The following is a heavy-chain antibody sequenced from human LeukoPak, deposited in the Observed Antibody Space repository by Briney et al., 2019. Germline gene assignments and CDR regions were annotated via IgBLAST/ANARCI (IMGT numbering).Heavy chain of an antibody. J-gene: IGHJ4*02. CDR2: ISYDGSNK. V-gene: IGHV3-30*18. CDR1: GFTFSSYG. D-gene: IGHD5-18*01. Sequence: GGSLRLSCAASGFTFSSYGMHWVRQAPGKGLEWVAVISYDGSNKYYADSVKGRFTISRDNSKNTLYLQMNSLRAEDTAVYYCAKDRLVDTAMVTPLGYWGQGTLVTVSS. CDR3: AKDRLVDTAMVTPLGY.